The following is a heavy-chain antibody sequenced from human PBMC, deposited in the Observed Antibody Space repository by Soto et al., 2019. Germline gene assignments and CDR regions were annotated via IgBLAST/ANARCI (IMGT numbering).Heavy chain of an antibody. D-gene: IGHD2-8*01. CDR3: ASSIYCTNGVCYNYWYFDL. CDR2: IIPIFGTA. Sequence: QVQLVQSGAEVKKPGSSVKVSCKASGGTFSSYAISWVRQDPGQGLEWMGGIIPIFGTANYAQKFQGRVTITADESTSTAYMELSSLRSEDTAVYYCASSIYCTNGVCYNYWYFDLWGRGTLVTVSS. CDR1: GGTFSSYA. V-gene: IGHV1-69*01. J-gene: IGHJ2*01.